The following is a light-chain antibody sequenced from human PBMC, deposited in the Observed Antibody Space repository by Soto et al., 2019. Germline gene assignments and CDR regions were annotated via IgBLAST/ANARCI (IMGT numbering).Light chain of an antibody. Sequence: QSVLTQPPSASGSPGQSVTISCTGTSSDVGGYNYVSWYQQHPGKAPKLMIYEVSKRPSGVPGRFSGSKSGNTASLTVSGLQAEDEADYYGSSYAGSNAVVFGGGTQLTVL. V-gene: IGLV2-8*01. CDR3: SSYAGSNAVV. CDR2: EVS. J-gene: IGLJ2*01. CDR1: SSDVGGYNY.